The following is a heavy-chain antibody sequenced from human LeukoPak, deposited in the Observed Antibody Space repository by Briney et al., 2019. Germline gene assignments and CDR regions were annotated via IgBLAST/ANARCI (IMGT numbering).Heavy chain of an antibody. V-gene: IGHV3-23*01. CDR3: AKGYSSGWYYFDY. J-gene: IGHJ4*02. CDR1: GFTFSSYA. CDR2: ISGSGGST. D-gene: IGHD6-19*01. Sequence: PGGSLRLSCAASGFTFSSYAMSWVRQAPGKGLEWVSAISGSGGSTYYADSAKGRFTISRDNSKNTLYLQMNSLRAEDTAVYYCAKGYSSGWYYFDYWGQGTLVTVSS.